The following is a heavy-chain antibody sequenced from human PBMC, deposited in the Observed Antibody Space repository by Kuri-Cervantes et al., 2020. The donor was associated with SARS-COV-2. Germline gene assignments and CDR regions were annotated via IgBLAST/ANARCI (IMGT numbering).Heavy chain of an antibody. Sequence: SVKVSCKASGGTFSSYTISWVRQAPGQGLEWMGRIIPILGIANYAQKFQGRVTITADKSTSTAYMELSSLRSDDTAVYYCARDLITMVRGVISVLEFWGQGTLVTVSS. V-gene: IGHV1-69*04. CDR3: ARDLITMVRGVISVLEF. D-gene: IGHD3-10*01. J-gene: IGHJ4*02. CDR2: IIPILGIA. CDR1: GGTFSSYT.